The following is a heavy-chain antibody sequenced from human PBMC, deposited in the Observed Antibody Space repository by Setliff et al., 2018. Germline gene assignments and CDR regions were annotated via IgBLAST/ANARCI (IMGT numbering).Heavy chain of an antibody. Sequence: ASVKVSCKTSGYALTDSVVSWVRQAPGQGLEWVGWISGYSGNTKYALTLQGRVTMTTDPSTTTAYLELRSLTSDDTAVYYCSRLVRYCTTTSCQGASGAELWGQGTLVTVSS. CDR1: GYALTDSV. CDR3: SRLVRYCTTTSCQGASGAEL. D-gene: IGHD2-2*01. V-gene: IGHV1-18*01. CDR2: ISGYSGNT. J-gene: IGHJ4*02.